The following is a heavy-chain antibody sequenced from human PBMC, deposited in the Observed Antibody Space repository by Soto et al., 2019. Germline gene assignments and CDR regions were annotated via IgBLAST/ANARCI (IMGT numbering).Heavy chain of an antibody. J-gene: IGHJ6*02. Sequence: GGSLRLSCSASGFTFRRYEMNWVRQAPGKGLEWVSYISSTGSNIYYADPVKGQFTISRDNAKNSLYLQMNSLRAEDTAVYYCARGLYRSSCSGIEVWGQGPTIPVPS. CDR1: GFTFRRYE. CDR3: ARGLYRSSCSGIEV. D-gene: IGHD6-13*01. CDR2: ISSTGSNI. V-gene: IGHV3-48*03.